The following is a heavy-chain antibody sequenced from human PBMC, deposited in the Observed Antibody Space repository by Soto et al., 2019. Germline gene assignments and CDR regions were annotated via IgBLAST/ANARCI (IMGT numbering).Heavy chain of an antibody. CDR2: ISGGGGST. D-gene: IGHD3-22*01. CDR3: AKGVGNYGPFDY. V-gene: IGHV3-23*01. CDR1: GFTFGNYG. Sequence: GGSLRLSCAASGFTFGNYGMNWVRQAPGKGLEWVSGISGGGGSTYYADSVKGRFTISRDPSKNTIFLEMNSLRAEDTAVYYCAKGVGNYGPFDYWGQGSLVTVSS. J-gene: IGHJ4*02.